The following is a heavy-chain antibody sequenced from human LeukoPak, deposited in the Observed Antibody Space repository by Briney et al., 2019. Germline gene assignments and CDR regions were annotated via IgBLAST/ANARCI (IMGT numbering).Heavy chain of an antibody. Sequence: SVKVSCKASGGTFSSYAISWVRQAPGQGLEWMGGIIPIFGTANYAQKFQGRVTITADESTSTAYMELSSLRSEDTAVYYCARRAAAEYYFDYWGQGTLVTVSS. D-gene: IGHD6-13*01. J-gene: IGHJ4*02. CDR3: ARRAAAEYYFDY. CDR2: IIPIFGTA. CDR1: GGTFSSYA. V-gene: IGHV1-69*13.